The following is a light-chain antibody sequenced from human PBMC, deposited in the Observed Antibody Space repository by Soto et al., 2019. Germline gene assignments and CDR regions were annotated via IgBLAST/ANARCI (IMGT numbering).Light chain of an antibody. V-gene: IGKV3-20*01. CDR3: QHYGSSPREVT. J-gene: IGKJ2*01. CDR1: QSVTSSH. CDR2: RAS. Sequence: EIVLTQSADTLSLSPGERATLSCRASQSVTSSHVAWYQQRPGQAPRLLIYRASNRATGIPDRFSGSGSGTDFTLTISSLEPEDSAVYYCQHYGSSPREVTFGQGTKLEI.